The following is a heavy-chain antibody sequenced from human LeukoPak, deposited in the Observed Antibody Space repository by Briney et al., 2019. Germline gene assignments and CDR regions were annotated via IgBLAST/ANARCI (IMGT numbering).Heavy chain of an antibody. CDR1: GFTFSSYW. D-gene: IGHD1-26*01. CDR3: ASLVGATFSPTDAFDI. Sequence: PGGSLRLSCAASGFTFSSYWMSWVRQAPGKGLEWVANIKQDGSEKYYVDSVKGRFTIARDNAKNSLYLQMNSLRAEDTALYYCASLVGATFSPTDAFDIWGQGTMVTVX. J-gene: IGHJ3*02. CDR2: IKQDGSEK. V-gene: IGHV3-7*01.